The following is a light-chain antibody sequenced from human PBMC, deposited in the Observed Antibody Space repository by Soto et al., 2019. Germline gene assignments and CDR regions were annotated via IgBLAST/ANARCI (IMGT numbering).Light chain of an antibody. J-gene: IGKJ2*01. CDR1: QRISNW. V-gene: IGKV1-5*01. Sequence: DVQMTQSPSALSASVGDRVTITCRASQRISNWLAWYQQKPGKAPKVLIYDASTLQSGVPARFSGSGFGTELTLTISNLQPDDSATYYCQQYNSYVPYTFGQGTKLEIK. CDR2: DAS. CDR3: QQYNSYVPYT.